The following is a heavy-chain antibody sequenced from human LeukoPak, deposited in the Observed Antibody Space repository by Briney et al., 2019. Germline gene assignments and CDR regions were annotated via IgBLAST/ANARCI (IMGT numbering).Heavy chain of an antibody. CDR2: INSDGSWT. D-gene: IGHD3-16*01. CDR1: GNYW. CDR3: ARDGFGTGSN. J-gene: IGHJ4*02. Sequence: GGSLRLSCAASGNYWMHWVRQAPGKGLVWVSHINSDGSWTSYADSVKGRFTISKDNAKNTVYLQMNTLRADDTAVYYCARDGFGTGSNWGQGTLVTVSS. V-gene: IGHV3-74*01.